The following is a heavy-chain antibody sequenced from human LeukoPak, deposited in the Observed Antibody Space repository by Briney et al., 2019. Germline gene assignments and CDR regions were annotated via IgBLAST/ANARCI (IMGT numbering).Heavy chain of an antibody. D-gene: IGHD2-2*02. Sequence: ASVRVSCKVSGYTFTDYYIHWVQQAPGAGLEWMGLVDPEDGETIYAEKFQRRVTINADTSTDTAYMKLSSLRSEDTAVYYCATDIAHPLGYCSSTSCYKNWFDPWGQGTLVTVSS. J-gene: IGHJ5*02. CDR2: VDPEDGET. CDR1: GYTFTDYY. CDR3: ATDIAHPLGYCSSTSCYKNWFDP. V-gene: IGHV1-69-2*01.